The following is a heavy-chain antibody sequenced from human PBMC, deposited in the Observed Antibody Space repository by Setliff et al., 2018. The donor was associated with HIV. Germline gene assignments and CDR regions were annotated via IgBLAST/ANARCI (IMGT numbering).Heavy chain of an antibody. Sequence: SETLSLTCTVSGGSIGIRSYFWGWIRQPPGKGLEWIGSVYSSGSTYYNPSLKSRVTVSVDTSKDQFPLRLSSVTVADTAVYYCASGQWLEHAFDIWGQGTVVTVSS. CDR1: GGSIGIRSYF. CDR2: VYSSGST. D-gene: IGHD6-19*01. V-gene: IGHV4-39*01. J-gene: IGHJ3*02. CDR3: ASGQWLEHAFDI.